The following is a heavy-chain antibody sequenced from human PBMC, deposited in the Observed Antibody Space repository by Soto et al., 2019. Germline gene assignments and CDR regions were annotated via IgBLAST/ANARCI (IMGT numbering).Heavy chain of an antibody. CDR1: GFTFSSYG. CDR3: AKDQCLGCWEWLPRGDAFDL. D-gene: IGHD6-19*01. V-gene: IGHV3-30*18. Sequence: QVQLVESGGGVVQPGRSLRLSCAASGFTFSSYGMHWVRQAPGKGLEWVAVISYDGSNKYYADSVKGRFTISRDNSKNTLYLQMNSLRAKDTAVYYCAKDQCLGCWEWLPRGDAFDLWGQGTMVTVSS. J-gene: IGHJ3*01. CDR2: ISYDGSNK.